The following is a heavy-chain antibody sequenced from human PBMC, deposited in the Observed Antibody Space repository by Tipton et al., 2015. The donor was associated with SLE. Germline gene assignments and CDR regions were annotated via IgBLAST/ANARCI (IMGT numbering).Heavy chain of an antibody. V-gene: IGHV3-11*06. CDR2: ISSSSSYT. CDR1: GFTFSDYY. CDR3: ARAKVVVVAATPGAFDI. J-gene: IGHJ3*02. Sequence: SLRLSCAASGFTFSDYYMSWIRQAPGKGLEWVSYISSSSSYTNYADSVKGRFTISRDNSKNTLYLQMNSLRAEDTAVYYCARAKVVVVAATPGAFDIWGQGTMVTVSS. D-gene: IGHD2-15*01.